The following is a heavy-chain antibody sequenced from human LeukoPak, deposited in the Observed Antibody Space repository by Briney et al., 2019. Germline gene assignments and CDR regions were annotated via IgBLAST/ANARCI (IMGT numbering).Heavy chain of an antibody. CDR3: ARTRGWYGDYFDY. CDR1: GFTFSSYS. J-gene: IGHJ4*02. D-gene: IGHD6-19*01. CDR2: ISSSSTTI. V-gene: IGHV3-48*02. Sequence: GGSLRLSCAASGFTFSSYSMHWVRQAPGKGLKWVSYISSSSTTIYYADSVKGRFTISRDNAKNSLYLQMNSLRDEDTAVYYCARTRGWYGDYFDYWGQGTLVTVSS.